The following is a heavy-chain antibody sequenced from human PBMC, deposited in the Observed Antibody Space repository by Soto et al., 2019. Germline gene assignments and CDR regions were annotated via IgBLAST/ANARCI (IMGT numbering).Heavy chain of an antibody. Sequence: GGSLRLSCAASGFTFSGSAMHWVRQASGKGLEWVGRIRSKANSYATAYAASVKGRFTISRDDSKNTAYLQMNSLKTEDTAVYYCTAYGYCSGGSCYYWGQGTLVTVSS. CDR3: TAYGYCSGGSCYY. CDR1: GFTFSGSA. V-gene: IGHV3-73*01. D-gene: IGHD2-15*01. CDR2: IRSKANSYAT. J-gene: IGHJ4*02.